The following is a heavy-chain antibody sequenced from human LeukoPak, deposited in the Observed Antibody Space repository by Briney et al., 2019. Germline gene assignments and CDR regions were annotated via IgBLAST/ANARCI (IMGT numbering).Heavy chain of an antibody. D-gene: IGHD3-22*01. J-gene: IGHJ3*02. CDR1: GGSISSSSYY. CDR2: IYYSGST. CDR3: ARRYYGHAFDI. V-gene: IGHV4-39*07. Sequence: SGTLSLTCTVSGGSISSSSYYWGWIRQPPGKGLEWIGSIYYSGSTYYNPSLKSRVTISVDTSKNQFSLKLSSVTAADTAVYYCARRYYGHAFDIWGQGTMVTVSS.